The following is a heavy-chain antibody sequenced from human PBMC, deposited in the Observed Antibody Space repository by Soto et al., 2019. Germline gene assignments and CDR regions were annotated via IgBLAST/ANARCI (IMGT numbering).Heavy chain of an antibody. CDR3: TRDPYGGSRYYFDS. CDR1: GFAFSNYA. V-gene: IGHV3-33*01. Sequence: GGSLRLSCAASGFAFSNYAMHWVRQAPGKGLEWVAVIWYDGSNKYYADSVKGRFTISKDNSQTTVYLQMNSLRAEDSAVYYCTRDPYGGSRYYFDSWGQGTLVTVSS. D-gene: IGHD1-26*01. CDR2: IWYDGSNK. J-gene: IGHJ4*02.